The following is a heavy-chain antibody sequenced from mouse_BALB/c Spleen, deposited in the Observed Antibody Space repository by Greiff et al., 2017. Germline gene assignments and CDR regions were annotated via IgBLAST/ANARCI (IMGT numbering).Heavy chain of an antibody. D-gene: IGHD2-10*02. CDR2: IYPGDGDT. J-gene: IGHJ2*01. CDR3: AKEYGNYDFDY. V-gene: IGHV1-82*01. CDR1: GYAFSSSW. Sequence: VQLQQSGPELVKPGASVKISCKASGYAFSSSWMNWVKQRPGQGLEWIGRIYPGDGDTNYNGKFKGKATLTADKSSSTAYMQLSSLTSVDSAVYFCAKEYGNYDFDYWGQGTTLTVSS.